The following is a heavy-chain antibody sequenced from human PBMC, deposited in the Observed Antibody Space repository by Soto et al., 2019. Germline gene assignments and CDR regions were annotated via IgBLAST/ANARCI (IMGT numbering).Heavy chain of an antibody. Sequence: SETLSLTCTVSGGSISTYYWSWIRQPPGKRLEWIGYINYSGSTNYNPSLKSRVTISVDTSNNRFSLKLNSVTAADTAVYYCARGNSFDYWGQGTLVTVSS. CDR1: GGSISTYY. CDR2: INYSGST. V-gene: IGHV4-59*01. J-gene: IGHJ4*02. CDR3: ARGNSFDY.